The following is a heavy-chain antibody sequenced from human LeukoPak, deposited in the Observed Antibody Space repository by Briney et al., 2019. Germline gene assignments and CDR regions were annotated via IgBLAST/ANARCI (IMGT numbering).Heavy chain of an antibody. Sequence: PSETLSLTCIVSGDSISSYYWIWIRQPAGKGLEWIGRIYTSGSTNYNPSLKSRVTISVDTSKNQFSLKLSSVTAADTAVYYCARQHTAMVLYYYYYMDVWGKGTTVTISS. CDR2: IYTSGST. CDR3: ARQHTAMVLYYYYYMDV. J-gene: IGHJ6*03. V-gene: IGHV4-4*07. D-gene: IGHD5-18*01. CDR1: GDSISSYY.